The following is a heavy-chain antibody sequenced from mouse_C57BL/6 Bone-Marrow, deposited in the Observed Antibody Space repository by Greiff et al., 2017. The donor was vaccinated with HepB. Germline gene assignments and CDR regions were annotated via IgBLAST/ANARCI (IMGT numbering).Heavy chain of an antibody. D-gene: IGHD1-1*01. CDR2: ISDGGSYT. V-gene: IGHV5-4*01. CDR3: ARDPYGSSSWFAY. CDR1: GFTFSSYA. J-gene: IGHJ3*01. Sequence: EVQLVESGGGLVKPGGSLKLSCAASGFTFSSYAMSWVRQTPEKRLEWVATISDGGSYTYYPDNVKGRFTISRDNAKNNLYLQMSHLKSEDTAMYYCARDPYGSSSWFAYWGQGTLVTVSA.